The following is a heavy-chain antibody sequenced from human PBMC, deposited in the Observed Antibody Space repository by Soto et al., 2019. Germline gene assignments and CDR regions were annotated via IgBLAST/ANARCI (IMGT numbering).Heavy chain of an antibody. Sequence: PGGSLRLSCAASGFTFSNAWMNWVRQAPGKGLEWVGRIKSKTDGGTTDYAAPVKGRFTISRDDSKNTLYLQMNSLKTEDTAVYYCTTESDSYGYGESIYYYGMDVWGQGTTVTVSS. CDR2: IKSKTDGGTT. J-gene: IGHJ6*02. D-gene: IGHD5-18*01. CDR3: TTESDSYGYGESIYYYGMDV. CDR1: GFTFSNAW. V-gene: IGHV3-15*07.